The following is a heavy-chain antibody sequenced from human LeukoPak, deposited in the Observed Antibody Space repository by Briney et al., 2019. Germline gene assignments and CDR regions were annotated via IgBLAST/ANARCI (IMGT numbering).Heavy chain of an antibody. CDR3: ANATNYYDSSGYYFDY. J-gene: IGHJ4*02. Sequence: GGSLRLSCAASGFTFSSYGMHWVRQAPGKGLEWVAVISYDGSNKYYADSVKGRFTISRDNSKNTLYLQMESLRAEDTAVYYCANATNYYDSSGYYFDYWGQGTLVTVSS. CDR1: GFTFSSYG. V-gene: IGHV3-30*18. CDR2: ISYDGSNK. D-gene: IGHD3-22*01.